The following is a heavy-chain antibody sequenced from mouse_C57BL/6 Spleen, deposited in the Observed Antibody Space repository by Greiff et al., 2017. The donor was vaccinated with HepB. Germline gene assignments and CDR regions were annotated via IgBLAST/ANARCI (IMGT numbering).Heavy chain of an antibody. J-gene: IGHJ2*01. CDR1: GYTFTDYN. V-gene: IGHV1-18*01. D-gene: IGHD2-4*01. CDR3: ARKMYYDYDYYFDY. CDR2: INPNNGGT. Sequence: EVQLQQSGPELVKPGASVKIPCKASGYTFTDYNMDWVKQSHGKSLEWIGDINPNNGGTIYNQKFKGKATLTVDKSSSTAYMELRSLTSEDTAVYYCARKMYYDYDYYFDYWGQGTTLTVSS.